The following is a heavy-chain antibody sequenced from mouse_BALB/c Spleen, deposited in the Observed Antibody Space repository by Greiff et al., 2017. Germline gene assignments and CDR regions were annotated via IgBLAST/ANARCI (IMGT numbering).Heavy chain of an antibody. D-gene: IGHD2-4*01. CDR1: GYSFTGYF. CDR3: ARGPTMITEDFDY. CDR2: INPYNGDT. Sequence: EVKLQESGPELVKPGASVKISCKASGYSFTGYFMNWVMQSHGKSLEWIGRINPYNGDTFYNQKFKGKATLTVDKSSSTAHMELRSLASEDSAVYYCARGPTMITEDFDYWGQGTTLTVSS. J-gene: IGHJ2*01. V-gene: IGHV1-20*02.